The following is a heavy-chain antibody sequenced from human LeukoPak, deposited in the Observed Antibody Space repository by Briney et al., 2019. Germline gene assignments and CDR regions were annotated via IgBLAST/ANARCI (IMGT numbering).Heavy chain of an antibody. D-gene: IGHD2-2*02. CDR1: GGSISGYY. Sequence: SETLSLTCTVSGGSISGYYWSWLRQPPGKGLEWIGHIYYSGSTNYNPSLKSRVTISVDTSKNQFSLKLSSVTAADTAVYYCARRFTVVPAAISSNYYYYMDVWGKGTTVTVSS. J-gene: IGHJ6*03. V-gene: IGHV4-59*08. CDR2: IYYSGST. CDR3: ARRFTVVPAAISSNYYYYMDV.